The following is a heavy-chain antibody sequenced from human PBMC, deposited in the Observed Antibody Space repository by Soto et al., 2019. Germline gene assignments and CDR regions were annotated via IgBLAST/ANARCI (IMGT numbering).Heavy chain of an antibody. CDR1: GGSFTGYF. CDR3: ARGKRTQLWLKSYFDP. V-gene: IGHV4-34*01. J-gene: IGHJ4*02. CDR2: VNHRGET. D-gene: IGHD3-10*01. Sequence: PSETLSLTCAVYGGSFTGYFWSWIRHSPGKGLEWIGEVNHRGETNYSPSLKSRLTISGDTSKNHISLKLSSVTAADTAVYYCARGKRTQLWLKSYFDPWGQGTPVTVSS.